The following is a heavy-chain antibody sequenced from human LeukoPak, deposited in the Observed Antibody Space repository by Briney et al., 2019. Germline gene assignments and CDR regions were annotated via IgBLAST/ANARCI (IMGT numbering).Heavy chain of an antibody. CDR1: GFTFDDYA. V-gene: IGHV3-43*02. D-gene: IGHD3-22*01. Sequence: GRSLRLSCAASGFTFDDYAMHWVRQAPGKGLEWVSLISGDGGSTYYADSVKGRFTISRDNSKNSLYLQMNSLRTEDTALYYCAKAKGLSAWLARAFDIWGQGTMVTVSS. J-gene: IGHJ3*02. CDR3: AKAKGLSAWLARAFDI. CDR2: ISGDGGST.